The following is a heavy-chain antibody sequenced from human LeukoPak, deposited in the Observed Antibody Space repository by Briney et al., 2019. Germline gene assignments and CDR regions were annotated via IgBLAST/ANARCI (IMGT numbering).Heavy chain of an antibody. D-gene: IGHD2-2*01. J-gene: IGHJ4*02. V-gene: IGHV4-39*02. Sequence: SEPLSLTCTVSGGSISSSGYYWGWIRQPPGKGLEWIGNIYYSGNTYYNPSLKSRVTISVDTSKNHFSLKLNSVTAADTALYYCARLGYCSSASCGPLDYWGQGTLVTVSS. CDR2: IYYSGNT. CDR1: GGSISSSGYY. CDR3: ARLGYCSSASCGPLDY.